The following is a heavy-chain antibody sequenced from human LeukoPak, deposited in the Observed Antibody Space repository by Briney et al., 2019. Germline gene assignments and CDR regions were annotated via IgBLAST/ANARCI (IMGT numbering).Heavy chain of an antibody. CDR1: GYTFTSYG. D-gene: IGHD1-7*01. CDR3: ASPYWKELELNAPLDYYYGMDV. Sequence: GASVKVSCKASGYTFTSYGISWVRQAPGQGLEWTGWISAYNGNTNYAQKFQGRVTITADESTSTAYMELSSLRSEDTAVYYCASPYWKELELNAPLDYYYGMDVWGQGTTVTVSS. CDR2: ISAYNGNT. J-gene: IGHJ6*02. V-gene: IGHV1-18*01.